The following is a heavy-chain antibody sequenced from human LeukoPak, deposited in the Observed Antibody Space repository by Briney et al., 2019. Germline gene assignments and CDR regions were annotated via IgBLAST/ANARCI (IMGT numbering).Heavy chain of an antibody. CDR2: ISSSGSTI. CDR1: GFSFSSYE. D-gene: IGHD6-19*01. Sequence: GGSLRLSCAASGFSFSSYEMNWVRQAPGKGLECVSYISSSGSTIYYADSVKGRFTISRDNAKNSLYLQMNSLRAEDTAVYYCAREGLQVAGNGYYFDYWGQGTLVTVSS. J-gene: IGHJ4*02. V-gene: IGHV3-48*03. CDR3: AREGLQVAGNGYYFDY.